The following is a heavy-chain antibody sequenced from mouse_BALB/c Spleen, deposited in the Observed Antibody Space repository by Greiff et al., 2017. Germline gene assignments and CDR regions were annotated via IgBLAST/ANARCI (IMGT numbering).Heavy chain of an antibody. CDR1: GYTFSSYW. J-gene: IGHJ3*01. V-gene: IGHV1-9*01. CDR2: ILPGSGST. D-gene: IGHD2-4*01. CDR3: ARSEMITTTGFAY. Sequence: VQLQQSGAELMKPGASVKISCKATGYTFSSYWIEWVKQRPGHGLEWIGEILPGSGSTNYNEKFKGKATFTADTSSNTAYMQLSSLTSEDSAVYYCARSEMITTTGFAYWGQGTLVTVSA.